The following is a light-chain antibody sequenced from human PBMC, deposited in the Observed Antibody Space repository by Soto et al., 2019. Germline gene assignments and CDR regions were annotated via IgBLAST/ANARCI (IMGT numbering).Light chain of an antibody. CDR2: KAS. Sequence: DIPMTQSPSTQSASVGDRVTITCRASQSISSWLAWYQQKPGKAPKLLIYKASSLESGVPSRFSGSGSGTEFTLTISSLQPDDFATYYCQQYQTFGQGTKVEIK. CDR3: QQYQT. CDR1: QSISSW. J-gene: IGKJ1*01. V-gene: IGKV1-5*03.